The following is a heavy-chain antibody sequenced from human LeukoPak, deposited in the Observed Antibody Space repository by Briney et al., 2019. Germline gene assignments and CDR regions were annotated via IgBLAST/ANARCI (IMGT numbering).Heavy chain of an antibody. CDR1: GYSFTSYW. V-gene: IGHV5-51*01. CDR3: ARRSPLSLNAFDI. Sequence: GESLQISCQGSGYSFTSYWIGWVRQMPGKGLEWMGIIYPGDSDTRYSPSFQGQVTISADKSISTAYLQWSSLKASDTAMYYCARRSPLSLNAFDIWGQGTMVTVSS. D-gene: IGHD4/OR15-4a*01. CDR2: IYPGDSDT. J-gene: IGHJ3*02.